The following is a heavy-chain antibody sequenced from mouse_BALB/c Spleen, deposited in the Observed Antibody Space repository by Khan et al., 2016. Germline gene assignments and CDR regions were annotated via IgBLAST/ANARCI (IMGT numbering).Heavy chain of an antibody. CDR3: ARRGPIYYYGSTYGY. V-gene: IGHV14-3*02. CDR1: GFNIKETF. Sequence: VQLQQSGAELVKPGASVKLSCTASGFNIKETFMHWVKQRPEQGLEWMGRIDPANGNTRYDPKFQGRATITADKSSKTAYLQLSSLTSEDTAVYYCARRGPIYYYGSTYGYWGQGTTLTVSS. CDR2: IDPANGNT. J-gene: IGHJ2*01. D-gene: IGHD1-1*01.